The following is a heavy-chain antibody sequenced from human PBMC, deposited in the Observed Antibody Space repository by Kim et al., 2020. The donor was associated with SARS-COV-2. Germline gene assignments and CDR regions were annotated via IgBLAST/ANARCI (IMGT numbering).Heavy chain of an antibody. CDR3: ARAVGGPYYFDY. V-gene: IGHV4-39*01. J-gene: IGHJ4*02. CDR1: GGSISSSSYY. D-gene: IGHD3-16*01. Sequence: SETLSLTCTVSGGSISSSSYYWGWIRQPPGKGLEWIGSIYYSGSTYYNPSLKSRVTISVDTSKNQFSLKLSSVTAADTAVYYCARAVGGPYYFDYWGQGTLVTVSS. CDR2: IYYSGST.